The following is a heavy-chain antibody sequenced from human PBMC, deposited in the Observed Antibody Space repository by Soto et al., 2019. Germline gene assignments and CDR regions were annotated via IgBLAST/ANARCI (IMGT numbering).Heavy chain of an antibody. CDR1: GYTFTHYG. CDR3: ARDLHSGGKYWYFDI. CDR2: INSFSGDT. J-gene: IGHJ2*01. Sequence: VQLVQSGAEVKKPGASVKVSCKASGYTFTHYGITWVRQAPGQGLEWMGWINSFSGDTNYPQKLQGRLTMTTDTSTNTVYMELRNLRSDDTAVYYCARDLHSGGKYWYFDICGRGTLVTVSS. D-gene: IGHD2-15*01. V-gene: IGHV1-18*01.